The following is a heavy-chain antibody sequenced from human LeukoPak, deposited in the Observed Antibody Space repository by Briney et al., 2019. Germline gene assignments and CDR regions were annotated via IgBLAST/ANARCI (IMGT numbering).Heavy chain of an antibody. CDR1: GFTFSSYG. V-gene: IGHV3-23*01. CDR3: AREQAVAGTGLLAAFDI. D-gene: IGHD6-19*01. CDR2: ITGSGGST. Sequence: GGTLRLSCAASGFTFSSYGMSWVRQAPGKGLEWVSAITGSGGSTYYADSVKGRFTISRDNSKNTLYLQMNSLRAEDTAVYYCAREQAVAGTGLLAAFDIWGQGTMVTVSS. J-gene: IGHJ3*02.